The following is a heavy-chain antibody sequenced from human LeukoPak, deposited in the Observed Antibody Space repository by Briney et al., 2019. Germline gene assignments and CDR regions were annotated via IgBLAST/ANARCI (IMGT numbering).Heavy chain of an antibody. CDR2: INNGGTTI. CDR3: VRDFQYAFDI. Sequence: GGSLRLSCAASGFTFSSYAMSWVRQAPGKGLEWFSYINNGGTTISYADSVKGRFTISRDNAENSLYLQMNSLRADDTAVYYCVRDFQYAFDIWGQGTVVTVSS. V-gene: IGHV3-48*01. CDR1: GFTFSSYA. J-gene: IGHJ3*02.